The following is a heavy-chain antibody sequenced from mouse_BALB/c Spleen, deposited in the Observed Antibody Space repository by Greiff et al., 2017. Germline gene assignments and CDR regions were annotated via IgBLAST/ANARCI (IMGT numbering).Heavy chain of an antibody. CDR2: IYPGNVNT. CDR1: GYTFTSYY. J-gene: IGHJ3*01. Sequence: QVQLQQSGPELVKPGASVRISCKASGYTFTSYYIHWVKQRPGQGLEWIGWIYPGNVNTKYNEKFKGKATLTADKSSSTAYMQLSSLTSEDSAVYFCARPPTMITTGFAYWGQGTLVTVSA. D-gene: IGHD2-4*01. V-gene: IGHV1S56*01. CDR3: ARPPTMITTGFAY.